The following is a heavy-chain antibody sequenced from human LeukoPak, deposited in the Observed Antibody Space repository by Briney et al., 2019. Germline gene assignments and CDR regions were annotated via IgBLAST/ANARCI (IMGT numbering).Heavy chain of an antibody. J-gene: IGHJ5*02. Sequence: SETLSLTCTVSGGSISSYYWSWIRQPPGKGLEWIGYIYYSGSTNYNPSLKSRVTISVDTSKNQFSLKLSSVTAADTAVYYCARRTSGYYYGSGLRFDPWGQGTLVTVSS. CDR2: IYYSGST. D-gene: IGHD3-10*01. CDR1: GGSISSYY. CDR3: ARRTSGYYYGSGLRFDP. V-gene: IGHV4-59*12.